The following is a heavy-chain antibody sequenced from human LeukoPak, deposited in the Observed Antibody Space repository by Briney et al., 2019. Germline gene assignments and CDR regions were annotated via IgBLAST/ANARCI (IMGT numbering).Heavy chain of an antibody. V-gene: IGHV3-48*01. Sequence: PGGSLRLSCAASGFTFSSYGTNWVRQAPGKGLEWGSYISSSSSTIYYADSVKGRFTISRDNAKNSLYLQMNSLRAEDTAVYYCARVGSIPNPDIWGQGTMVSVSS. CDR1: GFTFSSYG. CDR2: ISSSSSTI. CDR3: ARVGSIPNPDI. J-gene: IGHJ3*02.